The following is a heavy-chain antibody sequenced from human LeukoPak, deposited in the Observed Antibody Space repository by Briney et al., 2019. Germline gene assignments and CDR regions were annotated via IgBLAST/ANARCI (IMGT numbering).Heavy chain of an antibody. D-gene: IGHD2-2*01. CDR2: ISSSSSYT. V-gene: IGHV3-11*06. J-gene: IGHJ4*02. Sequence: GGSLRLSCAASGFTFSDYYMSWIRQAPGKGLEWVSYISSSSSYTNYADSVKGRFTISRDNAKNSLHLQMNSLRAEDTAVYYCASGGRYCSSTSCFDYWGQGTLVTVSS. CDR1: GFTFSDYY. CDR3: ASGGRYCSSTSCFDY.